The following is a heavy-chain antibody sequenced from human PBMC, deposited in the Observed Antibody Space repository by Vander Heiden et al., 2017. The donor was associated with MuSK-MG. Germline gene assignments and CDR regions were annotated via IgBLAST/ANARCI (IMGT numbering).Heavy chain of an antibody. J-gene: IGHJ6*02. D-gene: IGHD6-6*01. V-gene: IGHV3-30*04. CDR2: ISYDGENI. CDR3: ARDRFHSSFWTYYYYGMDV. CDR1: GFNFGNYA. Sequence: QVQLVESGGGVVQPGRSLRLSCAASGFNFGNYAMHWVRQAPGKGLEWVAVISYDGENIYYADSVKGRFIISRDTSKNTLSLQMNSLTTEDKALYYCARDRFHSSFWTYYYYGMDVWGQGTAVTVSS.